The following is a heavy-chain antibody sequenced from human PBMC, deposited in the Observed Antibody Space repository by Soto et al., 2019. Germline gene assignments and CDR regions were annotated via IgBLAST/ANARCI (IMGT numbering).Heavy chain of an antibody. J-gene: IGHJ3*02. D-gene: IGHD3-10*01. Sequence: EVQLVESGGGLVQPGGSLRLSCAASGFTVSSHYINWVRQAPGKGLDWVSVIYNSGTSFYADSVKGRFTVSRDTAKNSVFLQMSSLIAEDTAVYFCARGTWIVRGLIPDAFDIWGQGTMVTVSS. CDR2: IYNSGTS. CDR3: ARGTWIVRGLIPDAFDI. V-gene: IGHV3-66*01. CDR1: GFTVSSHY.